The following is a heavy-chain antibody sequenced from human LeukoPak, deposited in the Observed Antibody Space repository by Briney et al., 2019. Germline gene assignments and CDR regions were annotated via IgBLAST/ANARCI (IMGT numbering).Heavy chain of an antibody. V-gene: IGHV3-48*04. CDR2: ISSSSTI. D-gene: IGHD5-12*01. Sequence: GGSLRLSCAASGFTFSSYSMNWVRQAPGKGLEWVSYISSSSTIYYADSVKGRFTISRDNAKNSLYLQMNSLRAEDTAVYYCARMGSGYSGYDYLTDYFDYWGQGTLVTVSS. J-gene: IGHJ4*02. CDR1: GFTFSSYS. CDR3: ARMGSGYSGYDYLTDYFDY.